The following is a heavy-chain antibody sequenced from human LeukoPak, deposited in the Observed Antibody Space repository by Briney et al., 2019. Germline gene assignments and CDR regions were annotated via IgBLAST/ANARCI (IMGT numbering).Heavy chain of an antibody. CDR3: ARGKEVITMLRGLKPGYYFDY. V-gene: IGHV4-59*02. D-gene: IGHD3-10*01. J-gene: IGHJ4*02. CDR2: IYYTGST. CDR1: GGSVSDYY. Sequence: SETLSLTCTISGGSVSDYYWSWIRQSPGKGLEWIGYIYYTGSTKYKSSLKSRVTISVDTSKNQFSLKLNSVTAADTAVYYCARGKEVITMLRGLKPGYYFDYWGQGTLVTVSS.